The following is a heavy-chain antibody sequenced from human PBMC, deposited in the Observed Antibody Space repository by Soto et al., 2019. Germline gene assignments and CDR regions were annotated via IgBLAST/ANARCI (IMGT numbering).Heavy chain of an antibody. V-gene: IGHV3-48*01. Sequence: GGSLRLSCAASGFTFSSYSMNWVRQAPGKGLEWVSYISSSSSTIYYADSVKGRFTMSRDNAKNSLYQQMNSLRSEDTAVYYCARDVTGLRYFKEGPIDDAFDIWGQGTMVTVSS. D-gene: IGHD3-9*01. CDR1: GFTFSSYS. CDR2: ISSSSSTI. J-gene: IGHJ3*02. CDR3: ARDVTGLRYFKEGPIDDAFDI.